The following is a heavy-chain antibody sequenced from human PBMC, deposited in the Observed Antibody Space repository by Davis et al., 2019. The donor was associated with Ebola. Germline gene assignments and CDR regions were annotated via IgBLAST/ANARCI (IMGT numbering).Heavy chain of an antibody. D-gene: IGHD3-10*01. Sequence: PGGSLRLSCAASGFTFSSYGMHWVRQAPGKGLEWVAVISYDGSNKYYADSVKGRFTISRDNSKNTLYLQMNSLRAEDTAVYYCAKDGGGFDCWGQGTLVTVSS. CDR1: GFTFSSYG. CDR3: AKDGGGFDC. CDR2: ISYDGSNK. J-gene: IGHJ4*02. V-gene: IGHV3-30*18.